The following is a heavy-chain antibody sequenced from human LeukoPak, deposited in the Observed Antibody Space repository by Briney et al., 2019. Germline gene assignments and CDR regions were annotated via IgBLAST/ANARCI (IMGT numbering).Heavy chain of an antibody. J-gene: IGHJ5*02. V-gene: IGHV3-11*04. CDR3: ARDGGGDPNWFDP. D-gene: IGHD2-21*02. CDR2: ISNTGRTL. CDR1: GFTFSDYY. Sequence: SGGSLRLSCAASGFTFSDYYMSWIRQAPGRGLEWVSYISNTGRTLYYADSVKGRFAISRDNAKNSLYLQMNSLRDEDTAVYYCARDGGGDPNWFDPWGQGTLVTVSS.